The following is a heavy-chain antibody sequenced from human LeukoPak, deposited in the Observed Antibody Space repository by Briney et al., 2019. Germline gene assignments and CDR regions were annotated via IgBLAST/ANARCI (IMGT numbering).Heavy chain of an antibody. CDR1: GYTFTSYD. CDR3: ARDGEDYDIFYDGRRSPRNYYYYYMDV. V-gene: IGHV1-8*01. J-gene: IGHJ6*03. CDR2: MNPNSGNT. Sequence: ASVKVSCKASGYTFTSYDINWVRQATGQGLEWMGWMNPNSGNTGYAQKFQGRVTMTRNTSISTAYMELSSLRSDDTAVYYCARDGEDYDIFYDGRRSPRNYYYYYMDVWGKGTTVTVSS. D-gene: IGHD3-9*01.